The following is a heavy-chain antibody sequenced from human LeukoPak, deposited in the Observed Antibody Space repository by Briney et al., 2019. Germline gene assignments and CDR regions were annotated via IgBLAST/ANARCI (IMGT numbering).Heavy chain of an antibody. V-gene: IGHV4-34*01. J-gene: IGHJ4*02. CDR1: GGSFSGYY. CDR3: ARDEWELLRAY. D-gene: IGHD1-26*01. CDR2: INHSGST. Sequence: SETLSLTCAVYGGSFSGYYWSWIRQPPGKGLEWIGEINHSGSTNYNPSLKSRVTISVDTSKNQFSLKLSSVTAADTAVYYCARDEWELLRAYWGQGTLVTVSS.